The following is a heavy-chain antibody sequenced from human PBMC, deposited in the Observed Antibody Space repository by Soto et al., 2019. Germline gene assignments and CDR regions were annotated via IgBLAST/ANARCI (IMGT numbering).Heavy chain of an antibody. CDR2: INPKSGGT. Sequence: ASVKVSCKASGYTFTVYYMHWVRQAPGQGLEWMGWINPKSGGTMYPQKFQGRVTMTWDASISTAYMALTRLRSDDTAVYYCARDLAKGGGSAGFDYWGQGTLVTVPS. V-gene: IGHV1-2*02. CDR3: ARDLAKGGGSAGFDY. CDR1: GYTFTVYY. D-gene: IGHD1-26*01. J-gene: IGHJ4*02.